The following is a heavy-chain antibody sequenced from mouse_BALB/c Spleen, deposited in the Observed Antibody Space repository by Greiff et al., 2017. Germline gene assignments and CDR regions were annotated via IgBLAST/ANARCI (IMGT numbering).Heavy chain of an antibody. Sequence: EVMLVESGGGLVKPGGSLKLSCAASGFTFSSYAMSWVRQSPEKRLEWVAEISSGGSYTYYPDTVTGRFTVSRDNPKNTLFLHMTSLRSEDTAMYYYARAISPYGSYGVDYWGQGTSVTVSS. V-gene: IGHV5-9-4*01. CDR2: ISSGGSYT. J-gene: IGHJ4*01. CDR1: GFTFSSYA. CDR3: ARAISPYGSYGVDY. D-gene: IGHD2-1*01.